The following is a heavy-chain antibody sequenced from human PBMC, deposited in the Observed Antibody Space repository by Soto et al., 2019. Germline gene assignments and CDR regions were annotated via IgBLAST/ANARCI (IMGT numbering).Heavy chain of an antibody. CDR3: ARTYYYGSGSYYAFDY. D-gene: IGHD3-10*01. Sequence: PSETLSLTCAVSGGSISSGGYSWSWIRQPPGKGLEWIGYIYHSGSTYYNPSLKSRVTISVGRSKNQFSLKLSSVTAADTAVYYCARTYYYGSGSYYAFDYWGQGTLVTVSS. J-gene: IGHJ4*02. CDR2: IYHSGST. CDR1: GGSISSGGYS. V-gene: IGHV4-30-2*01.